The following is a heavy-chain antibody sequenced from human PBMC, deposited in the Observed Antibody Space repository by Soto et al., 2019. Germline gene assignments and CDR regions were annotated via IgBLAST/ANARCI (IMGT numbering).Heavy chain of an antibody. CDR1: GFTFSSYE. V-gene: IGHV3-48*03. Sequence: GGSLRLSCAASGFTFSSYEMNWVRQAPGKGLEWVSYISSSGSTIYYADSVKGRFTISRDNAKNSLYLQMNSLRAEDTAVYYCARDEHYYGSGSYYNPDAFDIWGQGTMVTVSS. J-gene: IGHJ3*02. CDR2: ISSSGSTI. D-gene: IGHD3-10*01. CDR3: ARDEHYYGSGSYYNPDAFDI.